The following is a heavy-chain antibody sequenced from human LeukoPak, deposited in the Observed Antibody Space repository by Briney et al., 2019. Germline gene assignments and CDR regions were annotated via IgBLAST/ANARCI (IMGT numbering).Heavy chain of an antibody. J-gene: IGHJ6*03. Sequence: KRLEVPSLTPAGYGGSFIGFFWRWIPHPPRKGGEWVGEINHSGSANYNPSLKSRVTISVDTSKNQFSLKLSSVTAADTAVYYCARVGWGYYYYYYMDVWGKGTTVTVSS. V-gene: IGHV4-34*01. CDR1: GGSFIGFF. D-gene: IGHD6-19*01. CDR2: INHSGSA. CDR3: ARVGWGYYYYYYMDV.